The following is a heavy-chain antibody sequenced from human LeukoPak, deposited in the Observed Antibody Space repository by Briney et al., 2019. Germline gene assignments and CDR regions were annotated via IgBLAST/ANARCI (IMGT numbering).Heavy chain of an antibody. CDR1: GFTFSSYS. V-gene: IGHV3-21*01. J-gene: IGHJ4*02. CDR2: ISSSSYI. Sequence: GGSLRLSCAASGFTFSSYSMNWVRQAPGKGLEWVSPISSSSYIYYADSVKGRFTISRDNAKNSLYLQMNSLRAEDTAVYYCARDGEGDIVVVVAGFLDYWGQGTLVTVSS. D-gene: IGHD2-15*01. CDR3: ARDGEGDIVVVVAGFLDY.